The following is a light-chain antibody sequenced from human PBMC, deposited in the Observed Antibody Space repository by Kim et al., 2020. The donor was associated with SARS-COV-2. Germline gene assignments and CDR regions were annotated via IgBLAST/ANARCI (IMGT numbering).Light chain of an antibody. CDR2: EVN. CDR1: SSDVGSYNL. Sequence: QSALTQTASVSGSPGQSITISCTGTSSDVGSYNLVSWYQQYPGKAPKLMIFEVNKRPSGVSNRFSGSKSDNTASLTISGLQAEDEADYYCCSYAGSRTWVFGGGTQLTVL. CDR3: CSYAGSRTWV. V-gene: IGLV2-23*02. J-gene: IGLJ3*02.